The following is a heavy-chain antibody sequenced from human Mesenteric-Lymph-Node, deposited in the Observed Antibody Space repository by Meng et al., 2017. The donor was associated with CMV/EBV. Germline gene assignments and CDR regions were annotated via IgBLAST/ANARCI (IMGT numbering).Heavy chain of an antibody. CDR2: ISAYNGNT. Sequence: TFSGYYMHWVRQAPGQGLEWMGWISAYNGNTNYAQKLQGRVTMTTDTSTSTAYMELRSLRSDDTAVYYCARELMVRGVHYYYYGMDVWGQGTTVTVSS. CDR3: ARELMVRGVHYYYYGMDV. J-gene: IGHJ6*02. V-gene: IGHV1-18*04. CDR1: TFSGYY. D-gene: IGHD3-10*01.